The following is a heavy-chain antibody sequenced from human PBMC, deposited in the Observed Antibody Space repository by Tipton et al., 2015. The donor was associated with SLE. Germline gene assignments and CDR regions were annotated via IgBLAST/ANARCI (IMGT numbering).Heavy chain of an antibody. CDR2: IYSGGNI. CDR3: ARDEPLFSRQFQH. D-gene: IGHD6-13*01. J-gene: IGHJ1*01. Sequence: SLRLSCAASGFTVSSNSMSWVRQAPGNGLEWVSVIYSGGNIYYADSVKGRFTISRDNSNLYLQMNSLGAEDTAVYYCARDEPLFSRQFQHWGQGTLVTVSS. V-gene: IGHV3-53*01. CDR1: GFTVSSNS.